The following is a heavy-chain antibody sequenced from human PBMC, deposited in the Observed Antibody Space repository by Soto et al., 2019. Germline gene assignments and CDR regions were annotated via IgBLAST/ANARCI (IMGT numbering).Heavy chain of an antibody. CDR3: ARSNTAESADAFDI. V-gene: IGHV3-53*04. CDR2: IYSGGST. D-gene: IGHD4-4*01. Sequence: GGSLRLSCAASGFTVSSNYMSWVRQAPGKGLEWVSVIYSGGSTYYADSVKGRFTISRHNSKNTLYLQMNSLRAEDTAVYYCARSNTAESADAFDIWGQGTMVTVSS. CDR1: GFTVSSNY. J-gene: IGHJ3*02.